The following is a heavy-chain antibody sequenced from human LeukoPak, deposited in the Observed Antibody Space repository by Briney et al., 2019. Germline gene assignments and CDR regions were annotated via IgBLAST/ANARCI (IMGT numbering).Heavy chain of an antibody. Sequence: GGSLRLSCAASGFTFSSYSMNWVRQAPGKGLEGVSFISISSSTIYYTDSVKGRFTISRDNAKNSLYLQMNSLRAEDTAVYYCARGRGNLANYYYYMDVWGKGTTVPVSS. CDR2: ISISSSTI. CDR1: GFTFSSYS. CDR3: ARGRGNLANYYYYMDV. J-gene: IGHJ6*03. V-gene: IGHV3-48*04. D-gene: IGHD3-16*01.